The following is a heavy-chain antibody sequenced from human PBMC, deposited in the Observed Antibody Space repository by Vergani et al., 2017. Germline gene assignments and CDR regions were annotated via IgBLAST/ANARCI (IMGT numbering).Heavy chain of an antibody. V-gene: IGHV6-1*01. J-gene: IGHJ3*02. CDR2: TYYRSKWYN. CDR1: GDSVSSNSAA. Sequence: QVQLQQSGPGLVKPSPTLSLTCAISGDSVSSNSAAWNWIRQSPSRGLEWLGRTYYRSKWYNDYAVSVKSRITINPDTSKNQFSLQLNSVTPEDTAVYYCARDLQRYDRQVPGAFDIWGQGTMVTVSS. D-gene: IGHD3-22*01. CDR3: ARDLQRYDRQVPGAFDI.